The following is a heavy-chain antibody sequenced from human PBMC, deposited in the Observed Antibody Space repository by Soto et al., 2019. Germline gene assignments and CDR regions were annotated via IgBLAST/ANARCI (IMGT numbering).Heavy chain of an antibody. CDR2: IYYSGST. D-gene: IGHD1-26*01. J-gene: IGHJ6*02. CDR1: GGSVSSGSYY. V-gene: IGHV4-61*01. Sequence: PSETLSLTCTVSGGSVSSGSYYWSWIRQPPGKGLEWIGYIYYSGSTNYNPSLKSRVTISVDTFKNQFSLKLSSVTAADTAVYYCARWGGPAELLHYYYYGMDVWGQGTTVTVSS. CDR3: ARWGGPAELLHYYYYGMDV.